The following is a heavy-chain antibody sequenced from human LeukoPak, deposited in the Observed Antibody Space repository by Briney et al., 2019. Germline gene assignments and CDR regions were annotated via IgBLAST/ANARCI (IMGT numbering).Heavy chain of an antibody. J-gene: IGHJ4*02. CDR3: TRDRGYSTFDY. Sequence: GGSLRLSCGASGFTFSTYWMSWVRQAPGKGLEWVANMNEDGSDQNYLDSVKGRFTISRDNAKNLVYLQMSRLRAEDTAVYYCTRDRGYSTFDYWGQGILVTVSS. V-gene: IGHV3-7*01. D-gene: IGHD3-22*01. CDR1: GFTFSTYW. CDR2: MNEDGSDQ.